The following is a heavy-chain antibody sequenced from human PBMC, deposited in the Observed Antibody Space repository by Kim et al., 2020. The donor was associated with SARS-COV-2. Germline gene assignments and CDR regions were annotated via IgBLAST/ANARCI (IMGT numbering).Heavy chain of an antibody. J-gene: IGHJ3*02. CDR3: ARRGGSYYDAFDI. Sequence: SETLSLTCTVSGGSISSSSYYWGWIRQPPGKGLEWIGSIYYSGSTYDNPSLKSRVTISVDTSKNQFSLKLSSVTAADTAVYYCARRGGSYYDAFDIWGQGTMVTVSS. CDR2: IYYSGST. D-gene: IGHD1-26*01. CDR1: GGSISSSSYY. V-gene: IGHV4-39*01.